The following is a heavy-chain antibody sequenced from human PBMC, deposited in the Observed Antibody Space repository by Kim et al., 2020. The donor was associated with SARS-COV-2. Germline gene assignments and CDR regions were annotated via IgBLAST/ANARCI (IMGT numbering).Heavy chain of an antibody. V-gene: IGHV3-33*01. CDR3: ARDIVVG. CDR2: DESNK. Sequence: DESNKYYADSVKGRFTISRDNSKNTLYLQMNSLRVEDTAVYYCARDIVVGWGQGTLVTVSS. D-gene: IGHD2-21*01. J-gene: IGHJ4*02.